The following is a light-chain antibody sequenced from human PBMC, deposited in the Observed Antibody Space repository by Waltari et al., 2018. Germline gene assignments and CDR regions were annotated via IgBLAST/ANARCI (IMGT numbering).Light chain of an antibody. V-gene: IGLV2-8*01. Sequence: QSALTQPPSASGSPGQSVTISCTGTSNDVGGYNFVSWYQQHPGKAPKLMIFEVTKRPSGVPDLFAGSKSGNTASLTVSGLQAEDEADYYCTSYAGSNKAVFGGGTKLTVL. CDR3: TSYAGSNKAV. CDR2: EVT. J-gene: IGLJ2*01. CDR1: SNDVGGYNF.